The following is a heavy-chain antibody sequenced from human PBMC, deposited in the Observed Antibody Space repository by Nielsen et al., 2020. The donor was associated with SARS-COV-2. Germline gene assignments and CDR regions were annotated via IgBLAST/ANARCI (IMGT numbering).Heavy chain of an antibody. D-gene: IGHD2-8*01. J-gene: IGHJ6*02. Sequence: ASVKVSCKASGYTFTGYYIHWVRQAPGQGLEWMGWINPNSGDTNYSQKFQGWVTMATDTSITTAYIELSRLRSDDTAVYYCARSTDGSSYYGMDVWGQGTTVTVS. CDR3: ARSTDGSSYYGMDV. CDR1: GYTFTGYY. V-gene: IGHV1-2*04. CDR2: INPNSGDT.